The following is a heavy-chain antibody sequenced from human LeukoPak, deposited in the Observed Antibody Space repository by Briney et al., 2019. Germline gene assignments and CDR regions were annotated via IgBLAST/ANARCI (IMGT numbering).Heavy chain of an antibody. CDR3: ARRYYDSRLDY. V-gene: IGHV4-59*08. CDR1: GGSISSYY. J-gene: IGHJ4*02. D-gene: IGHD3-22*01. Sequence: PSETLSLTCTASGGSISSYYWSWIRQPPGKGLEWIGYIYYSGSTNYNPSLKSRVTISVDTSKNQFSLKLSSVTAADTAVYYCARRYYDSRLDYWGQGTLVTVSS. CDR2: IYYSGST.